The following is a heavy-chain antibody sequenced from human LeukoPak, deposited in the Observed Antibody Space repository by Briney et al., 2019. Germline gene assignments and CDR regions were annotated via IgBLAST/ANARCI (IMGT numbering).Heavy chain of an antibody. V-gene: IGHV4-59*08. CDR3: ARSTIAAAGTYYFDY. J-gene: IGHJ4*02. D-gene: IGHD6-13*01. CDR1: GFTFSSYA. Sequence: GSLRLSCAASGFTFSSYAMSWVRQAPGKGLEWIGYIYYSGSTNYNPSLKSRVTISVDTSKNQFSLKLSSVTAADTAVYYCARSTIAAAGTYYFDYWGQGTLVTVSS. CDR2: IYYSGST.